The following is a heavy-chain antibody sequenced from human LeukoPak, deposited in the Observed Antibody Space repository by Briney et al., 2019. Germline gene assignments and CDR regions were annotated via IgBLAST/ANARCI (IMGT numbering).Heavy chain of an antibody. D-gene: IGHD4-17*01. CDR2: IYYSGST. V-gene: IGHV4-59*01. CDR1: GGSISSYY. J-gene: IGHJ6*03. CDR3: ARGDYGPTYSPSYYYYYMDV. Sequence: SETLSLTCTDSGGSISSYYWSWIRQPPGKGLEWIGYIYYSGSTNYNPSLKSRVTISVDTSKNQFSLKLSSVTAADTAVYYCARGDYGPTYSPSYYYYYMDVWGKGTTVTVSS.